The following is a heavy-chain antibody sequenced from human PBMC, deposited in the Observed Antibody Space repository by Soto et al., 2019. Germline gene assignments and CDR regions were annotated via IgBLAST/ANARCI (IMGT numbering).Heavy chain of an antibody. CDR1: GYTFTSYA. J-gene: IGHJ5*02. V-gene: IGHV1-3*01. CDR2: INAGNGNT. D-gene: IGHD3-16*01. CDR3: ARDLGEYSNLFDP. Sequence: ASVKVSCKASGYTFTSYAIHWVRQAPGQRLEWMGWINAGNGNTKYSQKFQDRVTITRDTSASTAYMELSSLRSEDTAVYYCARDLGEYSNLFDPWGQGTLVTVSS.